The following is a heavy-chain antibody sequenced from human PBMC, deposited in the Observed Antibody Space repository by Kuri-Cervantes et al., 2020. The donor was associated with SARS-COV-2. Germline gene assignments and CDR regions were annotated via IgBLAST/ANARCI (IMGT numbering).Heavy chain of an antibody. CDR2: FYYSGST. J-gene: IGHJ4*02. D-gene: IGHD6-13*01. Sequence: ESLKISCTVSGGSISSYYWSWIRQPPGKGLEWIGYFYYSGSTNYNPSLKSRVTISVDTSKNQFSLKLSSVTAADTAVYYCARAIAAAAPFDYWGQGTLVTVSS. CDR3: ARAIAAAAPFDY. V-gene: IGHV4-59*01. CDR1: GGSISSYY.